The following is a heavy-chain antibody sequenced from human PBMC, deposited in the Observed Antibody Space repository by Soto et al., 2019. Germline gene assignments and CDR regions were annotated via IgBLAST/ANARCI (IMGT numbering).Heavy chain of an antibody. CDR2: IIPIFGTA. CDR1: GGTFSSYA. V-gene: IGHV1-69*13. D-gene: IGHD3-3*01. Sequence: GASVKVSCKASGGTFSSYAISGVRQAPGQGLEWMGGIIPIFGTANYAQKFQGRVTITADESTSTAYMELSSLRSEDTAVYYCARGGITIFGVPISLRFDYWGQGTLVTVSS. CDR3: ARGGITIFGVPISLRFDY. J-gene: IGHJ4*02.